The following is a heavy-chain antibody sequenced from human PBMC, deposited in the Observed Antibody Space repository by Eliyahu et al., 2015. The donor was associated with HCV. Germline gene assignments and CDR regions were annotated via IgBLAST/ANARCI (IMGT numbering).Heavy chain of an antibody. D-gene: IGHD1-1*01. CDR3: TRDHRGLYNDFDS. CDR1: GXNFGVYG. V-gene: IGHV3-49*03. Sequence: EVQVVESGGGLVEPGRSLRLXCAASGXNFGVYGMXWFRQAPGKAVWGVGXVRSRADGETTEXXASXKGRFTFSRDDSKGIAYLQMNSLKTEDTAVYFCTRDHRGLYNDFDSWGQGTLVTVSS. CDR2: VRSRADGETT. J-gene: IGHJ4*02.